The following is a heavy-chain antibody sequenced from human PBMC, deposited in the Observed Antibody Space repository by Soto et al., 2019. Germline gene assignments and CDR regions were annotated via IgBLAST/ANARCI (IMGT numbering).Heavy chain of an antibody. V-gene: IGHV4-31*03. J-gene: IGHJ5*02. CDR3: ARLRIATNNYKWFDP. CDR1: GAALNSGNYY. Sequence: SETLSLTCSVSGAALNSGNYYWSWIRQVPGKGLEWIGHIYVTGAVDYNPSLRDRITISQDTSERQFSLNLMLVTAADTAVYYCARLRIATNNYKWFDPWGQGTLVTVSS. CDR2: IYVTGAV. D-gene: IGHD2-21*01.